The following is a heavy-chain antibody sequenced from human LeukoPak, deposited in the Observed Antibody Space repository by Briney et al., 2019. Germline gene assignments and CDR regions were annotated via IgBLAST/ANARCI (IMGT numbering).Heavy chain of an antibody. CDR3: TRAPLFDWLPDY. Sequence: GASVKVSCKASGYTFISYAMHWVRQAPGQRLEWMGWINVGNGNTKYSQKFQGRVTITRDTSASTAYMELSSLRSEDTAVYYCTRAPLFDWLPDYWGQGTLVTVSS. CDR1: GYTFISYA. J-gene: IGHJ4*02. V-gene: IGHV1-3*01. CDR2: INVGNGNT. D-gene: IGHD3-9*01.